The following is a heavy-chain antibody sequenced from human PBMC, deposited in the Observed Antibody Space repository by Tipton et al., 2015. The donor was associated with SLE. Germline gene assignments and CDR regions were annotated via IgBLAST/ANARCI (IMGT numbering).Heavy chain of an antibody. J-gene: IGHJ2*01. D-gene: IGHD2-15*01. CDR3: ARGGVSFGGSSYKGPYWYFDL. CDR1: GGSISSGSYY. V-gene: IGHV4-61*02. CDR2: IYTSGST. Sequence: TLSLTCTVSGGSISSGSYYWSWIRQPAGKGLEWIGRIYTSGSTNYNPSLKIRVTISVDTSKNQFSLKLSSVTAADTAVYYCARGGVSFGGSSYKGPYWYFDLWGRGTLVTVSS.